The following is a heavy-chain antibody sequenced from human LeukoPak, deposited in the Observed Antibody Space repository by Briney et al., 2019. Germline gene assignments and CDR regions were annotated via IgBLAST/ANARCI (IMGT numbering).Heavy chain of an antibody. J-gene: IGHJ4*02. CDR3: ARALLWFGEPSHIDY. D-gene: IGHD3-10*01. CDR1: VYTFTSYG. CDR2: ITAYNDIT. V-gene: IGHV1-18*01. Sequence: GASVKVSCKASVYTFTSYGISWVRQAPGQGLEWMGWITAYNDITNYAQKLQGRVTMTTDTSTSTAYMELRSLRSDDTAVYYCARALLWFGEPSHIDYWGQGTLVTASS.